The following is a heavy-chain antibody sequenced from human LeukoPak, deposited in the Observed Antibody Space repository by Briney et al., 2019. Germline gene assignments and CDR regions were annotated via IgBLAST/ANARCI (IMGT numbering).Heavy chain of an antibody. CDR2: IKQDGGEK. J-gene: IGHJ5*02. D-gene: IGHD2-8*01. Sequence: PGGSLRLSCAASGFTFSSYWMSWVRQAPGKGLEWVANIKQDGGEKYYVDSVKGRLTISRDNAKNSLYLQMNSLRAEDTAVYYCARERSGYCTNGVCYNWFDPWGQGTLVTVSS. CDR3: ARERSGYCTNGVCYNWFDP. CDR1: GFTFSSYW. V-gene: IGHV3-7*01.